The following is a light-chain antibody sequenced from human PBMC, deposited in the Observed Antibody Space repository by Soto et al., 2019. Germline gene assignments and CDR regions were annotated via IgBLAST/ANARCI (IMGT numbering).Light chain of an antibody. CDR3: QQYDSSWT. V-gene: IGKV3-20*01. CDR1: QSVSNRY. J-gene: IGKJ1*01. CDR2: GAS. Sequence: EIVLTQSPGTLSLSPGERATLSCRASQSVSNRYLAWYQQKPGQAPRLLIYGASSRATGIPDRFSGSGSGTDFTLTISRLEPEDFAVYYCQQYDSSWTFGKGTKVDIK.